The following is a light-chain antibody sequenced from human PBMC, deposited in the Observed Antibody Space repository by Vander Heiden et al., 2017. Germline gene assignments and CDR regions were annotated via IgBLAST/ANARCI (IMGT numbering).Light chain of an antibody. CDR2: DAS. J-gene: IGKJ4*01. V-gene: IGKV3-11*01. CDR1: QSVSSY. CDR3: QQRSNWSLT. Sequence: DILLTQSPATLSLSPGERDTLSCRASQSVSSYLAWYQQKPGQAPRLLIYDASNRATGIPARFSGSGSGTDFTLTISSLEPEDFAVYYCQQRSNWSLTFGGGTNVEIK.